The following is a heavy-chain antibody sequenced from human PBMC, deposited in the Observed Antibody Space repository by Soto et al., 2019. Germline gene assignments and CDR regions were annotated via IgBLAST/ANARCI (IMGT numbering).Heavy chain of an antibody. J-gene: IGHJ6*02. D-gene: IGHD2-2*01. CDR1: GASVSSKRAA. Sequence: SETLSLTCAISGASVSSKRAAWTWIRQSPSRGLEWLGRTYYRSKWYNDYAVSVKSRITINPDTSKNQFSLQLNSVTPEDTAVYYCATFRSTTIRDVWGPGTTVT. CDR3: ATFRSTTIRDV. CDR2: TYYRSKWYN. V-gene: IGHV6-1*01.